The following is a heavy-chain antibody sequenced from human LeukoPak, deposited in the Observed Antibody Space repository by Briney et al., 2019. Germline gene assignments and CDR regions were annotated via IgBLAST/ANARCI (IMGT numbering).Heavy chain of an antibody. Sequence: GGSLRLSCAASGFTFSSYAMHWVRQAPGKGLEWVAVISHDGSNKYYADSVKGRFTISRDNSKNTLYLQMNSLRAGDTAVYYCARDPAGTQNYYYYYYMDVWGKGTTVTVSS. CDR3: ARDPAGTQNYYYYYYMDV. J-gene: IGHJ6*03. CDR2: ISHDGSNK. V-gene: IGHV3-30*04. D-gene: IGHD6-13*01. CDR1: GFTFSSYA.